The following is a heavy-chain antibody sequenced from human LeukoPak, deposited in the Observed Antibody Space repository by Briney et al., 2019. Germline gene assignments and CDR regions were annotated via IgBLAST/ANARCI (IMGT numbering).Heavy chain of an antibody. CDR1: GGSISSSNW. CDR3: ARTGYCSSTSCYLLDY. V-gene: IGHV4-4*02. D-gene: IGHD2-2*01. Sequence: SETLSLTCAVSGGSISSSNWWSWVRQPPGKGLEWIGEIYHSGSTNYNPSLKSRVTISVDKSKNQFSLKLSSVTAADMAVYYCARTGYCSSTSCYLLDYWGQGTLVTVSS. CDR2: IYHSGST. J-gene: IGHJ4*02.